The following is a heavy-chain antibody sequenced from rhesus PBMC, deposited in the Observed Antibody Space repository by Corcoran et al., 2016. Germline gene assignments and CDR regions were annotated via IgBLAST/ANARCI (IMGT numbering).Heavy chain of an antibody. CDR2: IYGSGGGT. J-gene: IGHJ4*01. CDR3: ARGRQLVPYYFDY. Sequence: QVQLQESGPGLVKPSETLSLTCAVSGGSISDDYYWSWIRQPPGKGLEWIGYIYGSGGGTNYHPSLQNQFTFSIDTAKNQFSLKLSSVTAADTAVYDCARGRQLVPYYFDYWGQGVLVTVSS. CDR1: GGSISDDYY. D-gene: IGHD6-25*01. V-gene: IGHV4-106*01.